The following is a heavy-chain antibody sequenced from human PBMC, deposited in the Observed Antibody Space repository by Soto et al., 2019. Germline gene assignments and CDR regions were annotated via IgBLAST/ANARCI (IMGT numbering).Heavy chain of an antibody. CDR1: GGSFNRHT. CDR2: IIPIFGTA. CDR3: ARGGLRYCSSTSCYAGGWFDP. D-gene: IGHD2-2*01. J-gene: IGHJ5*02. Sequence: QVQLVQSGAEVRKPGSSVRVSCKASGGSFNRHTISWVRQAPGQGLEWMGGIIPIFGTANHAQKFQGRVTIIADESTSTAYMELSSLRSEDTAVYYCARGGLRYCSSTSCYAGGWFDPWGQGTLVTVSS. V-gene: IGHV1-69*01.